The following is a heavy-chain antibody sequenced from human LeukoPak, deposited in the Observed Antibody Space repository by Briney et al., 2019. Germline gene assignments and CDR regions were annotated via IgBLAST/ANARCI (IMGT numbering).Heavy chain of an antibody. CDR3: ARSTVAGTRKVDY. J-gene: IGHJ4*02. D-gene: IGHD6-19*01. Sequence: SETLSLTCTVSGGSISNRIYYWGWIRQPPGKGLEWIGSIYYSGSTYYNPSLKSRVTISVDTSKNQFSLKLSSVTAADTAVYYCARSTVAGTRKVDYWGRGTLVTVSS. CDR1: GGSISNRIYY. V-gene: IGHV4-39*01. CDR2: IYYSGST.